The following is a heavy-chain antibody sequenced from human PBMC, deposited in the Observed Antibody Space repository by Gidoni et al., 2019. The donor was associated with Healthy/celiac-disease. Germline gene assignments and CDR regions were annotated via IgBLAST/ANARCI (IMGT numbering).Heavy chain of an antibody. CDR3: ARAKVTIFGVVHENDAFDI. CDR2: IYYSGST. Sequence: QLQLQESGPGLVKPSETLSLTCTVSGGSISSSSYYWGWIRQPPGKGLEWIGSIYYSGSTYYNPSLKSRVTISVDTSKNQFSLKLSSVTAADTAVYYCARAKVTIFGVVHENDAFDIWGQGTMVTVSS. CDR1: GGSISSSSYY. V-gene: IGHV4-39*07. J-gene: IGHJ3*02. D-gene: IGHD3-3*01.